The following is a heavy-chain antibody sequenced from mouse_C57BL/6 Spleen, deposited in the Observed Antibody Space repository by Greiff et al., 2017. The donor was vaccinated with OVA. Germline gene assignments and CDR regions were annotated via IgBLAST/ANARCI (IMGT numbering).Heavy chain of an antibody. J-gene: IGHJ2*01. D-gene: IGHD2-4*01. CDR2: INPNNGGT. V-gene: IGHV1-26*01. Sequence: VQLQQSGPELVKPGASVKISCKASGYTFTDYYMNWVKQSHGKSLEWIGDINPNNGGTSYNQKFKGKATLTVDKSSSTAYMELRSLTSEDSAVYYCARGIYYDYDGGDYWGQGTTLTVSS. CDR1: GYTFTDYY. CDR3: ARGIYYDYDGGDY.